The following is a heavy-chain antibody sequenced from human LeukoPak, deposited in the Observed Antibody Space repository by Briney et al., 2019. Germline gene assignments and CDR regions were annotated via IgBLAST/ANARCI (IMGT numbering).Heavy chain of an antibody. CDR2: IYTSGST. Sequence: KPSETLFLTCTVSGGSISSYYWSWIRQPAGKGLEWIGRIYTSGSTNYNPSLKSRVTMSVDTSKNQFSLKLSSVTAADTAVYYCARVAYCSGGSCYPRENYFDYWGQGTLVTVSS. CDR3: ARVAYCSGGSCYPRENYFDY. CDR1: GGSISSYY. D-gene: IGHD2-15*01. V-gene: IGHV4-4*07. J-gene: IGHJ4*02.